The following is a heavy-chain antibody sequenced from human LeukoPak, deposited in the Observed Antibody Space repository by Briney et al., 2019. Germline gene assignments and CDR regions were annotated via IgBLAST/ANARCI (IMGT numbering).Heavy chain of an antibody. J-gene: IGHJ4*02. V-gene: IGHV4-31*11. D-gene: IGHD5-12*01. CDR1: GGSISSGGYY. Sequence: SETLSLTCAVSGGSISSGGYYWSWIRQHPGKGLEWIGYIYYSGSTYYNPSLKSRVTISVDTSKNQFSLKLSSVTAADTAVYYCARDRGVIVATGYFDYWGQGTLVTVSS. CDR2: IYYSGST. CDR3: ARDRGVIVATGYFDY.